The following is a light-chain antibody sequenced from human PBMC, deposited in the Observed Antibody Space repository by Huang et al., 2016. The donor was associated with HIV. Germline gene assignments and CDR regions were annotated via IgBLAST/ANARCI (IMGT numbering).Light chain of an antibody. CDR3: QQYYSSPLT. J-gene: IGKJ4*01. V-gene: IGKV4-1*01. CDR2: WAS. Sequence: DIVMTQSPDSLAVSLGERATINCKSSQSVLYSSNNNNYLAWYQQKPGQHPKLLIYWASTRESGVPDRFSGSGSETDFTLTISSLQAEDVAVYYCQQYYSSPLTFGGGTKVEIK. CDR1: QSVLYSSNNNNY.